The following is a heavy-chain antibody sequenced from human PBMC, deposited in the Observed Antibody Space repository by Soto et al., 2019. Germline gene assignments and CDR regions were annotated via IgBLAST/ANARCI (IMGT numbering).Heavy chain of an antibody. Sequence: QVQLVQSGAEVKKPGSSVKVSCKASGGTFSSYAISWVRQAPGQGLEWMGGIIPIFGTANYAQKFQGRVTLTADESTSTAYMELSSLRSEDTAVYYCAREVFNEVVVSHYGMDVWGQGTTVTVSS. CDR3: AREVFNEVVVSHYGMDV. CDR1: GGTFSSYA. J-gene: IGHJ6*02. D-gene: IGHD3-22*01. V-gene: IGHV1-69*01. CDR2: IIPIFGTA.